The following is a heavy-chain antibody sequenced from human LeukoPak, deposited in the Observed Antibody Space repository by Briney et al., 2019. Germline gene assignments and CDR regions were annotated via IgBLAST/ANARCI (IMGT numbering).Heavy chain of an antibody. D-gene: IGHD3-10*01. J-gene: IGHJ4*02. V-gene: IGHV4-61*09. Sequence: SETLSLTCTVSGGSISRGSYDWYWIRQPAGKGRERIVHIYTSGSSNYSPSLTSRVTISVDTSKNQFSLKLTSVTAADTAVYYCTKGRGIWGQGPLVTVSS. CDR1: GGSISRGSYD. CDR3: TKGRGI. CDR2: IYTSGSS.